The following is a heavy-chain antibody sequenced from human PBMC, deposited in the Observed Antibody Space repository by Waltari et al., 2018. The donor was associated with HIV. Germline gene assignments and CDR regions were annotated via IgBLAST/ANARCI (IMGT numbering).Heavy chain of an antibody. D-gene: IGHD1-20*01. CDR1: GFIFNKFG. J-gene: IGHJ4*03. Sequence: QVQLAESGGGVVQPGRSLRLSCVASGFIFNKFGMHWVRQKPGKGLEWVAVIWYDGGNEYYADSVKGRCTISRDNSKNTLYLQMNSLRAEDTAVYYCARDWTITATTRVDFWGPGTLVTVSS. CDR3: ARDWTITATTRVDF. CDR2: IWYDGGNE. V-gene: IGHV3-33*01.